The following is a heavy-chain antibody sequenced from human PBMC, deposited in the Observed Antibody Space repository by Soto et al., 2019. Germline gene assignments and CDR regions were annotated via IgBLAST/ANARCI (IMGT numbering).Heavy chain of an antibody. CDR3: ARFRRSGGSCYGANYYYYGMDV. V-gene: IGHV5-10-1*01. CDR1: GYSFTSYW. Sequence: PGESLKISCKGSGYSFTSYWISWVRQMPGKGLEWMGRIDPSDSYTNYSPSFQGHVTISADKSISTAYLQWSSLKASDTAMYYCARFRRSGGSCYGANYYYYGMDVWGQGTTVTVSS. CDR2: IDPSDSYT. J-gene: IGHJ6*02. D-gene: IGHD2-15*01.